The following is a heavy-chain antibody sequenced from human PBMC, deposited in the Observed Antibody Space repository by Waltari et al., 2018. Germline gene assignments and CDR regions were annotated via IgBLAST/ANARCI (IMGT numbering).Heavy chain of an antibody. CDR2: VYDSGST. CDR1: GYSISSGFY. Sequence: QVQLQASGPGLVKSSETLSLACGVSGYSISSGFYWVWIRQPPGKGPEWIGSVYDSGSTFYNPSLKSRVTMSVDTSKKHFSLSLSSVTAADTAVYYCARATCSHGGCSMYYFYYYMDVWGKGTTVTVSS. J-gene: IGHJ6*03. V-gene: IGHV4-38-2*01. D-gene: IGHD2-15*01. CDR3: ARATCSHGGCSMYYFYYYMDV.